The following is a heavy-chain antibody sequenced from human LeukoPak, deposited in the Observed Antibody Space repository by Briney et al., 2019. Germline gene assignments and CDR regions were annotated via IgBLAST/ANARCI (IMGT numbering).Heavy chain of an antibody. CDR3: AKDVRSGYFDY. CDR2: IYSDGSKQ. CDR1: GFIFNNYG. V-gene: IGHV3-33*06. Sequence: GGSLRLSCAASGFIFNNYGMHWVRQAPGKGLEWVAVIYSDGSKQNYEDSVKGRFTISRDDSKNTVYLQMNSLRAEDTAVYYCAKDVRSGYFDYWGQVTLVTVSS. J-gene: IGHJ4*02. D-gene: IGHD3-22*01.